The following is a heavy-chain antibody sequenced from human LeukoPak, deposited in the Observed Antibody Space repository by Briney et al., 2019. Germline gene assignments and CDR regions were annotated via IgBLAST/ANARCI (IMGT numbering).Heavy chain of an antibody. CDR1: GGSISSYY. Sequence: PSETLSLTCTVSGGSISSYYWSWIRQPPGKGLEWIRYIYYSGSTNYDPSLKSRVTISVDTFNNHFSLKLGQVTTSDQAGYYLARAGIRQGYAFDIQGQGTMVTVAS. V-gene: IGHV4-59*01. D-gene: IGHD1-14*01. CDR3: ARAGIRQGYAFDI. J-gene: IGHJ3*02. CDR2: IYYSGST.